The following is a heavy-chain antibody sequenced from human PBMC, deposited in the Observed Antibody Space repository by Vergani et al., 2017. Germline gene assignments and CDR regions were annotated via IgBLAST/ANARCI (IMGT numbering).Heavy chain of an antibody. CDR1: GDSISTSSYA. J-gene: IGHJ4*02. Sequence: QMQLQESGPGLVKPSETLSLSCTVSGDSISTSSYAWGWIRQPPGKTLEGIGTVFYGGRTSYNPSLKSRVTLSLDTSKKQISLHLTSVTAADTAVYYCARHISVVRPSSMTAFDYWGQGTLVTVSS. V-gene: IGHV4-39*01. CDR2: VFYGGRT. CDR3: ARHISVVRPSSMTAFDY. D-gene: IGHD2-21*01.